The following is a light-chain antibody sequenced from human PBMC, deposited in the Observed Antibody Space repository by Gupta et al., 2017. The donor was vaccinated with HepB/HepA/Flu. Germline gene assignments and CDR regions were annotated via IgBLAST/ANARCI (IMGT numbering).Light chain of an antibody. CDR2: DVN. CDR1: GRDVGAYNY. Sequence: QSGLTQHHSVSRSPGQSAALSCTGTGRDVGAYNYVSWYQQHPGKAPKLMIYDVNERPSGVPDRFSGSKSGNTASLTISGLQAEDEADYYCCSHAGSLIFGIFGGGTKLTVL. V-gene: IGLV2-11*01. CDR3: CSHAGSLIFGI. J-gene: IGLJ2*01.